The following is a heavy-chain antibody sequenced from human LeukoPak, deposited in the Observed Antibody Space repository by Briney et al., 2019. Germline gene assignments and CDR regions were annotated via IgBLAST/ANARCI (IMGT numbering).Heavy chain of an antibody. CDR3: ARGRRYCSSTSCSTPIGY. D-gene: IGHD2-2*02. J-gene: IGHJ4*02. CDR1: GYTFTSYD. V-gene: IGHV1-8*03. CDR2: MNPNSGNT. Sequence: ASVKVSCKASGYTFTSYDINWVRQATGQGLEWMGWMNPNSGNTGYAQKFQGRVTITRNTSISTAYMELSSLRSEDTAVYYCARGRRYCSSTSCSTPIGYWGQGTLVTVSS.